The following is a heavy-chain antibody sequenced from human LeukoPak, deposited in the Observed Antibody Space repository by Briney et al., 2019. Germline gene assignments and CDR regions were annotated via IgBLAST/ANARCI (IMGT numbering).Heavy chain of an antibody. CDR3: ARLPTTSSPVSDYYYMDV. CDR2: IIPILGIA. Sequence: SVKVSCKASGGTFSSYAISWVRQAPGQGLEWMGRIIPILGIANYAQKFQGRVTITADKSTSTAYMELSSLRSEDTAVYYCARLPTTSSPVSDYYYMDVWGKGTTVTVSS. D-gene: IGHD4-17*01. V-gene: IGHV1-69*04. J-gene: IGHJ6*03. CDR1: GGTFSSYA.